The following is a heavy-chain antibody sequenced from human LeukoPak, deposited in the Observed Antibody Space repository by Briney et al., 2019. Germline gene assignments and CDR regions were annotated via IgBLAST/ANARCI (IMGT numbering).Heavy chain of an antibody. J-gene: IGHJ5*02. CDR3: ARDNSVGDNAWWFDP. D-gene: IGHD1-26*01. Sequence: ASVKVSCKASGYTFTNYYIHWVRQAPGQGLEWMGLINPTGGSTGYAQKFQGRVTMTRDMSTSADYMELSSLRSEDTAIYYCARDNSVGDNAWWFDPWGQGTLVTVSS. CDR1: GYTFTNYY. V-gene: IGHV1-46*01. CDR2: INPTGGST.